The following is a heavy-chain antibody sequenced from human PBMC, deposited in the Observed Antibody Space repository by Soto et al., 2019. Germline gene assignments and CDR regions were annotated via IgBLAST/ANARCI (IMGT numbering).Heavy chain of an antibody. V-gene: IGHV3-33*01. CDR1: GFTFSSYG. D-gene: IGHD2-15*01. CDR3: ARDLRDCSGGSCYNPYYYYYGMDV. Sequence: GVSLRLSCAASGFTFSSYGMHWVRQAPGKGLEWVAVIWYDGSNKYYADSVKGRFTISRDNSKNTLYLQMNSLRAEDTAVYYCARDLRDCSGGSCYNPYYYYYGMDVWGQGTTVTVSS. J-gene: IGHJ6*02. CDR2: IWYDGSNK.